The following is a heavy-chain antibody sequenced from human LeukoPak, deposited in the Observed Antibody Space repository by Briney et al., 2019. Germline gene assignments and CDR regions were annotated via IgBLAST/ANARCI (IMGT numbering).Heavy chain of an antibody. D-gene: IGHD1-26*01. CDR2: INPNSGAT. J-gene: IGHJ5*01. CDR1: RDSLIDYY. Sequence: ASVKVSCKASRDSLIDYYIHGVPQAPGQGLEWMGWINPNSGATNHAQNFQARVAMTRDTSISTAYMELSSLRSDDTVVYRRATVSRSTSFVNYWFDSWGRGTLVTVSS. V-gene: IGHV1-2*02. CDR3: ATVSRSTSFVNYWFDS.